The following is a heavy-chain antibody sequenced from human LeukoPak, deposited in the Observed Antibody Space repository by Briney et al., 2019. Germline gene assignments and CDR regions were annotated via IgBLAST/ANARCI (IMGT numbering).Heavy chain of an antibody. D-gene: IGHD1-1*01. V-gene: IGHV4-59*01. J-gene: IGHJ4*02. CDR3: ARVTDSNDLDY. CDR2: VDHTGST. Sequence: PSETLSLTCSVSDDSITMYYWTWIRQPPGKGLEWIGYVDHTGSTNFNPSLNGRVSISRDTTKNLFSLRLRSVTAADTAVYYCARVTDSNDLDYWGPGTLVTVSS. CDR1: DDSITMYY.